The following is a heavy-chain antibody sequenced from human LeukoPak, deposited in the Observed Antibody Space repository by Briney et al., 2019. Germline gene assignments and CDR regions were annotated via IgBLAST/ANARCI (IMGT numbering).Heavy chain of an antibody. CDR3: ARHSNGWSEGTY. CDR1: GFTFSNYW. CDR2: IKQDGSEK. D-gene: IGHD6-19*01. V-gene: IGHV3-7*03. J-gene: IGHJ4*02. Sequence: GGSLRLSCAASGFTFSNYWMTWVRQAPGKGLEWVANIKQDGSEKNYVDSVKGRSTISRDNAKNSLYLQMNSLRAEDTAVYYCARHSNGWSEGTYWGQGTLVAVTS.